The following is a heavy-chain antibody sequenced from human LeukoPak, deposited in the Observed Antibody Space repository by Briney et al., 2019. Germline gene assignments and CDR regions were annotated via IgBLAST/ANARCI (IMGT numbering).Heavy chain of an antibody. CDR3: ARGADIVVVPAAYFDY. Sequence: PSETLSLTCTVSGGSISSSSYYWGWIRQPPGKGLEWIGYIYYSGSTYYNPSLKSRVTISVDTSKNQFSLKLSSVTAADTAVYYCARGADIVVVPAAYFDYWGQGTLVTVSS. V-gene: IGHV4-30-4*08. CDR1: GGSISSSSYY. J-gene: IGHJ4*02. D-gene: IGHD2-2*01. CDR2: IYYSGST.